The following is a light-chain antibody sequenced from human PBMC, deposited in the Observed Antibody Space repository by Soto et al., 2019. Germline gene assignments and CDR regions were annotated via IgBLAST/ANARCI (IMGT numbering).Light chain of an antibody. J-gene: IGKJ1*01. V-gene: IGKV4-1*01. CDR2: WAS. Sequence: DIVMTQSPDSLAVSLGERATINCKSSQSVLHTSNNRNYLAWYRQKPGQPPKLLIYWASTRESGVPDRFSGSGSGTDSTLTISSLQAEDVAVYYCKQYYNPPRTFGQGTKVEIK. CDR3: KQYYNPPRT. CDR1: QSVLHTSNNRNY.